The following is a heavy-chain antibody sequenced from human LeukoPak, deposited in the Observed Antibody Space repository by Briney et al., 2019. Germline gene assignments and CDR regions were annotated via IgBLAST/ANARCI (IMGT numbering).Heavy chain of an antibody. CDR2: IYSGGST. CDR3: ARGGGYCSSCFDY. CDR1: GFTASSNY. D-gene: IGHD2-2*01. V-gene: IGHV3-66*01. Sequence: GGSLRLSCAASGFTASSNYMSWVRQAPGKGLEWVSVIYSGGSTYYADSVKGRFTISRDNSKNTLYLQMNSLRAEDTAVYYCARGGGYCSSCFDYWGQGTLVTVSS. J-gene: IGHJ4*02.